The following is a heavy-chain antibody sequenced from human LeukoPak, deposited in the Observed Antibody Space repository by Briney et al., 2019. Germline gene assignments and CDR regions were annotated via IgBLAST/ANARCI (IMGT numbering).Heavy chain of an antibody. D-gene: IGHD1-26*01. CDR1: GFTYSSYW. V-gene: IGHV3-7*03. CDR2: IKQDGSEK. CDR3: ARRRSGSPDDAFDI. J-gene: IGHJ3*02. Sequence: GGSLRLSCAASGFTYSSYWMSWVRQAPGKGLEWVANIKQDGSEKYYVDSVKGRFTISRDNAKNSLYLQMNSLRTEDTAVYYCARRRSGSPDDAFDIWGRGTLVTVSS.